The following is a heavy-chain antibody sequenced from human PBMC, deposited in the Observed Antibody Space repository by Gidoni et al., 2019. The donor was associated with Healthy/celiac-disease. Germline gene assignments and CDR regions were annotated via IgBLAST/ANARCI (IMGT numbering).Heavy chain of an antibody. V-gene: IGHV3-30-3*01. CDR1: VFTFSRYA. CDR2: ISYDGSNK. D-gene: IGHD1-26*01. CDR3: ARVSRAGIVGATNFDY. Sequence: QVQLVESGGGVVQPGMSLSLSCAASVFTFSRYAMNWVRQAPGKGLEWVAVISYDGSNKYYADSVKGRFTISRDNYKNTLYLQMNSLRAEDTAGYYCARVSRAGIVGATNFDYWGQGTLVTVSS. J-gene: IGHJ4*02.